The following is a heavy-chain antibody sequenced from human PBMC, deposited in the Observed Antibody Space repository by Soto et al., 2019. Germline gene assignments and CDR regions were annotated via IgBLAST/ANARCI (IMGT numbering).Heavy chain of an antibody. CDR3: ARSSGWSFFDS. D-gene: IGHD6-19*01. CDR2: IYYSGST. V-gene: IGHV4-59*08. Sequence: SETLSLTCTVSGGSISSYYWSWIRQPPGKGLEWIGYIYYSGSTNYNPSLKSRVTISVDTSKNQFSLRLSSVTAADTAVYYCARSSGWSFFDSWGQGTLVTVSS. CDR1: GGSISSYY. J-gene: IGHJ4*02.